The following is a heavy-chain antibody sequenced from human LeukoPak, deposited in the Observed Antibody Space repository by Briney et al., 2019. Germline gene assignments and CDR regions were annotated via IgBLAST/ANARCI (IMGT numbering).Heavy chain of an antibody. D-gene: IGHD6-6*01. V-gene: IGHV4-30-4*08. CDR3: ARGIDSSSSGLDY. CDR1: GGSISSYY. CDR2: IYYSGST. J-gene: IGHJ4*02. Sequence: SETLSLTCTVSGGSISSYYWSWIRQPPGKGLEWIGYIYYSGSTYYNPSLKSRVTISVDTSKNQFSLKLSSVTAADTAVYYCARGIDSSSSGLDYWGQGTLVTVSS.